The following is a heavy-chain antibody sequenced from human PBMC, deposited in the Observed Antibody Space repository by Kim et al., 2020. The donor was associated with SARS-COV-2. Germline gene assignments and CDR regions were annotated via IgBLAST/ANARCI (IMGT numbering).Heavy chain of an antibody. CDR1: GFTFSSYG. CDR3: AKDWGYYYGSGSSLWAVEI. V-gene: IGHV3-30*18. CDR2: ISYDGSNK. D-gene: IGHD3-10*01. Sequence: GGSLRLSCAASGFTFSSYGMHWVRQAPGKGLEWVAVISYDGSNKYYADSVKGRFTISRDNSKNTLYLQMNSLRAEDTAVYYCAKDWGYYYGSGSSLWAVEIWGQGTMVTVSS. J-gene: IGHJ3*02.